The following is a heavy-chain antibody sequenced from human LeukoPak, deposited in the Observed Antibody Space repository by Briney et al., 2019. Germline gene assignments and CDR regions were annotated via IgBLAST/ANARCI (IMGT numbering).Heavy chain of an antibody. D-gene: IGHD3-3*01. CDR2: ISSSSSTI. J-gene: IGHJ5*02. CDR3: ARAGVLRFLEWPNNWFDP. V-gene: IGHV3-48*02. Sequence: PGGSLRLSCAASGFTFSSYSMNWVRQAPGKGLEWVSYISSSSSTIYYADSVKGRFTISRDNAKNSLYLQMNSLGDEDTAVYYCARAGVLRFLEWPNNWFDPWGQGTLVTVSS. CDR1: GFTFSSYS.